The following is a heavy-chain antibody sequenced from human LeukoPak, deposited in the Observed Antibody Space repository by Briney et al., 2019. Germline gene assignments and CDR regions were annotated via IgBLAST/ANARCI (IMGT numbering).Heavy chain of an antibody. D-gene: IGHD6-19*01. V-gene: IGHV3-74*01. CDR1: GFYFSVYW. CDR2: IDREGSRR. Sequence: GRSLRLSCVAAGFYFSVYWMQWVRHVAGKGLVWVSRIDREGSRRTYADSVKGRFTVSRDNAKNTLYLQMNSVRVEDTALYYCARVSEGSGWYLDDYWGRGNLVTVSS. J-gene: IGHJ4*02. CDR3: ARVSEGSGWYLDDY.